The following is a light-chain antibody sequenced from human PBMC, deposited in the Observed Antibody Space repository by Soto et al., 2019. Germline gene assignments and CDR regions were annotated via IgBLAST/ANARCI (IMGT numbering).Light chain of an antibody. CDR1: QTISSW. V-gene: IGKV1-5*03. CDR2: KAS. Sequence: IQMAQSPSTLSGSVGDRGTITCPASQTISSWLAWYQQKPGKAPKLLIYKASTLKSGVPSRFRGSRSGTEFTLTVSSLQPEDFATYYCLQDHDDSWTFGQGTKVDIK. CDR3: LQDHDDSWT. J-gene: IGKJ1*01.